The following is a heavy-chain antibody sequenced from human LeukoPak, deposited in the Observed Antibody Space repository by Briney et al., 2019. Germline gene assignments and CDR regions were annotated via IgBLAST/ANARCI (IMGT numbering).Heavy chain of an antibody. CDR2: IYHSGST. CDR1: GYSISSGYD. D-gene: IGHD3-3*01. V-gene: IGHV4-38-2*02. J-gene: IGHJ5*02. Sequence: PWETLSLTCTVSGYSISSGYDWGWIRQPPGKGLEWIGSIYHSGSTYYNPSLKSRVTISVDTSKNQFSLKLSSATAADTAVYYCALGITIFGVVIVDGWFDPWGQGTLVTVSS. CDR3: ALGITIFGVVIVDGWFDP.